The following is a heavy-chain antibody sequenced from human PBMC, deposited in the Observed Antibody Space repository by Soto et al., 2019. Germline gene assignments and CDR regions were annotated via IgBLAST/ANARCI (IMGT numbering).Heavy chain of an antibody. J-gene: IGHJ5*02. CDR3: ARDSSSGP. V-gene: IGHV4-38-2*02. CDR2: IYHSGST. D-gene: IGHD3-22*01. CDR1: GYSISSGYY. Sequence: SETLSLTCAVSGYSISSGYYWGWIRQPPGKGLEWIGSIYHSGSTYYNPSLKSRVTISIDTSKNHFSLKLSSVTAADTAVYYCARDSSSGPWGQVTLVTVSS.